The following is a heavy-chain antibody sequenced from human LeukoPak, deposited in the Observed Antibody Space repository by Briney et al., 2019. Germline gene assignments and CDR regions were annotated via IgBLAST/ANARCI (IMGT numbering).Heavy chain of an antibody. CDR3: AKGSDSGWYGAYFDY. V-gene: IGHV3-23*01. D-gene: IGHD6-19*01. Sequence: GGSLRLSCAASGFTFSSYAMSWVRQAPGKGLEWVSAITGGGGGTYYADSVKGRFTISRDNSKNTLYLQMTSLRAEDTAVYYCAKGSDSGWYGAYFDYWGQGTLVTVSS. CDR2: ITGGGGGT. CDR1: GFTFSSYA. J-gene: IGHJ4*02.